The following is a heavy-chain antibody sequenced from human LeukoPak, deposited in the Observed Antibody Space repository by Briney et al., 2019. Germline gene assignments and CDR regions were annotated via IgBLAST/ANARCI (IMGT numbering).Heavy chain of an antibody. V-gene: IGHV3-48*03. Sequence: GGSLRLSCVASGFTFSNYEMNWVRQVPGKGLEWISYSTSSGNTVYYADSVKGRFTTSRDNAKNSLYLQMNSLRVEDTAVYYCARPPGMTAAFGIWGRGTMVTVSS. CDR2: STSSGNTV. D-gene: IGHD1-1*01. CDR3: ARPPGMTAAFGI. CDR1: GFTFSNYE. J-gene: IGHJ3*02.